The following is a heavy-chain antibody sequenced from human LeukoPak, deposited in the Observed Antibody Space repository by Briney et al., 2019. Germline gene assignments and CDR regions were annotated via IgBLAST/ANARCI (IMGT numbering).Heavy chain of an antibody. CDR1: GGSTSSYY. Sequence: SETLSLTCTVSGGSTSSYYWSWIRQPPGKGLEWIGYIYYSGSTNYNPSLKSRVTISVDTSKNQFSLKLSSVTAADTAVYYCARGLWNFWSGYFDYWGQGTLVTVSS. D-gene: IGHD3-3*01. CDR3: ARGLWNFWSGYFDY. CDR2: IYYSGST. V-gene: IGHV4-59*08. J-gene: IGHJ4*02.